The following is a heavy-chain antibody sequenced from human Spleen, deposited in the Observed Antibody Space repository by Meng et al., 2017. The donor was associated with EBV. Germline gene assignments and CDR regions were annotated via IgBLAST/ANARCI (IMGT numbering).Heavy chain of an antibody. D-gene: IGHD4/OR15-4a*01. V-gene: IGHV4-61*01. CDR3: ARGGYGTNYFDP. J-gene: IGHJ5*02. CDR2: VYFSGST. CDR1: GASISTGSYY. Sequence: QVPLPGSGPGLVKPSATLSLPCTVSGASISTGSYYWTWIRQTPGKGLEWLGYVYFSGSTNYNPSLKSRVTMSIDTSKNQFSLNLRSATAADAAVYFCARGGYGTNYFDPWGQGTLVTVSS.